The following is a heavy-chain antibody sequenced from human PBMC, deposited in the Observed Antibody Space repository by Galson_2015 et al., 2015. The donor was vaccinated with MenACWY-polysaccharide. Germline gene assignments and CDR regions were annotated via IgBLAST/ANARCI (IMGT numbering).Heavy chain of an antibody. CDR1: GGTFSNSA. CDR3: ARREGSLSKFSPQYYYYMDV. J-gene: IGHJ6*03. Sequence: SVKVSCKASGGTFSNSAISWVRQAPGQGLEWMRGIIPIFGTTNYVQKFQGRVTITADKSTSTAYMELSSLRSEDTAVYYCARREGSLSKFSPQYYYYMDVWGKGTTVTVSS. V-gene: IGHV1-69*06. D-gene: IGHD3-16*01. CDR2: IIPIFGTT.